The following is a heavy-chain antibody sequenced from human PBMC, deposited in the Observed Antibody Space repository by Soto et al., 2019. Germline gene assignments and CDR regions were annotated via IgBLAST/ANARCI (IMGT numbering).Heavy chain of an antibody. CDR3: ARSRYTSGWWTPLFDY. D-gene: IGHD6-19*01. Sequence: QVQLQESGPGLVKPTEYLSLTCAVSGGSISSYYLSWIRQPSGKGLEWIGYIYDSGSTNYNPSLKSRVTISVDTSKNQFCLKLTSVTAADTAVYYCARSRYTSGWWTPLFDYWGQGTLVTVSS. CDR1: GGSISSYY. V-gene: IGHV4-59*01. J-gene: IGHJ4*02. CDR2: IYDSGST.